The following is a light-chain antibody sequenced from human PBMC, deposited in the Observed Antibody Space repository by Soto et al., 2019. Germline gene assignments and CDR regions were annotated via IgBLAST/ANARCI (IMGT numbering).Light chain of an antibody. CDR3: QQYNSYPIT. J-gene: IGKJ3*01. CDR1: QSINSW. Sequence: DIQMTQSPSTLSASVGDRVTITCRASQSINSWLAWYQQKPGKAPKLLIYKASSLESGVPSRFSGSGSGTEFTLTISSLQPDDFATHYCQQYNSYPITVGPGTKVDIK. CDR2: KAS. V-gene: IGKV1-5*03.